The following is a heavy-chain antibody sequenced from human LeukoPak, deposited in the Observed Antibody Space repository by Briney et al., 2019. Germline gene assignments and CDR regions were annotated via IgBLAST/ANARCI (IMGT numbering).Heavy chain of an antibody. Sequence: PGESLKISCKGSGYSFTSYWIGWVRQLPGKGLGWMGIIYPDDSDTRYSPSFQGQVTISADKSISTAYLQWSSLKASDTAMYYCARRVYSYGIFDAFDIWGQGSMVTVSS. D-gene: IGHD5-18*01. J-gene: IGHJ3*02. CDR1: GYSFTSYW. CDR2: IYPDDSDT. CDR3: ARRVYSYGIFDAFDI. V-gene: IGHV5-51*01.